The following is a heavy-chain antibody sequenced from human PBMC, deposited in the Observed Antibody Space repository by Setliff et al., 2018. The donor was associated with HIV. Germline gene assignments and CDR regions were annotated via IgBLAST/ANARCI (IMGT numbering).Heavy chain of an antibody. D-gene: IGHD5-18*01. J-gene: IGHJ6*03. CDR2: INHSGST. Sequence: LTCAVYGGSSSGYYWSWIRQPPGKGLEWIGEINHSGSTNYNPSLKSRVTISVDTSKNQFSLKLSSVTAADTAVYYCARGRGYSYGYKYYYYMDVWGKGTTVTVSS. CDR3: ARGRGYSYGYKYYYYMDV. CDR1: GGSSSGYY. V-gene: IGHV4-34*01.